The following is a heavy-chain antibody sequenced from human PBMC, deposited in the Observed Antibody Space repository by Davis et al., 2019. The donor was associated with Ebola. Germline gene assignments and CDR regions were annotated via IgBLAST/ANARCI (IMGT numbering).Heavy chain of an antibody. D-gene: IGHD3-9*01. Sequence: PSETLSLTCTVSGGSISSYYWSWIRQPPGKGLEWIGYIYYSGSTNYNPSLKSRVTISVDTSKNQFSLKLSSVTAADTAVYYCARDARTTSGYGAYYYYGMDVWGQGTTVTVSS. V-gene: IGHV4-59*01. CDR1: GGSISSYY. CDR2: IYYSGST. J-gene: IGHJ6*02. CDR3: ARDARTTSGYGAYYYYGMDV.